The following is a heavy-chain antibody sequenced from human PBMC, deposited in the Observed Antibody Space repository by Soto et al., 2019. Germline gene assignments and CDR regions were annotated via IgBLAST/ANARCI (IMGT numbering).Heavy chain of an antibody. CDR1: GYSFTSYW. CDR2: IYPGDSDT. V-gene: IGHV5-51*01. Sequence: GESLKISCKGSGYSFTSYWIGWVRQMPGKGLEWMGIIYPGDSDTRYSPSFQGQVTISADKSISTAYLQWSSLKASDTAMYYCARHIAVAGMSGWFDPWGQGXLVTVYS. J-gene: IGHJ5*02. D-gene: IGHD6-19*01. CDR3: ARHIAVAGMSGWFDP.